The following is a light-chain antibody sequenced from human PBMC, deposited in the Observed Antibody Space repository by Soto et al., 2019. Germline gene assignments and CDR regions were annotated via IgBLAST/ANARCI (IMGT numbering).Light chain of an antibody. CDR3: SSYAGSNVLVV. CDR1: SSDIGSYNL. J-gene: IGLJ2*01. Sequence: QSVLTQPGSVSGSPGQSITISCSGTSSDIGSYNLVSWYQQHPGKAPKVIIFEGSRLPSGVSSRFSGSKSGNTASLTISGLRPEDEADYYCSSYAGSNVLVVFGGATQLTVL. V-gene: IGLV2-23*01. CDR2: EGS.